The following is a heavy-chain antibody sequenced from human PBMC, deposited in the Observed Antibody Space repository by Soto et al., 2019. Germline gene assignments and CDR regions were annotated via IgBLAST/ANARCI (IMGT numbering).Heavy chain of an antibody. CDR2: IYYSGST. CDR3: ARWRSSSWYGLDY. V-gene: IGHV4-39*01. D-gene: IGHD6-13*01. CDR1: GGSISSSSYY. Sequence: PSETLSLTCTVSGGSISSSSYYWGWIRQPPGKGLEWIGSIYYSGSTYYNPSLKSRVTISVDTSKNQFSLKLSSVTAADTAVYYCARWRSSSWYGLDYWGQGTLVTVSS. J-gene: IGHJ4*02.